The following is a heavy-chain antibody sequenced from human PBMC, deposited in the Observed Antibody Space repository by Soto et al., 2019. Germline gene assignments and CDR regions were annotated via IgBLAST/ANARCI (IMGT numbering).Heavy chain of an antibody. D-gene: IGHD6-13*01. CDR2: IYSGGST. J-gene: IGHJ6*02. Sequence: GGSLRLSCAASGFTVSHNYISWVRQPPGKGLEWVPLIYSGGSTYYADSVKGRFTLSRDNSKNTVYLQMNSLRAEDTAVYYCARAEWGSSYTQYYYALDVWGQGTTVTVSS. CDR3: ARAEWGSSYTQYYYALDV. V-gene: IGHV3-53*03. CDR1: GFTVSHNY.